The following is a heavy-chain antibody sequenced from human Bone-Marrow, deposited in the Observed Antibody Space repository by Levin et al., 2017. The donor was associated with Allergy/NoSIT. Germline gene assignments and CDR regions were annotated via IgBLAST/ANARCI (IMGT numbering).Heavy chain of an antibody. D-gene: IGHD6-6*01. CDR1: HFNFSSYA. CDR2: TSYDGNNK. CDR3: AREGGAYYSSSLHIDY. Sequence: TGGSLRLSCAASHFNFSSYAMHWVRQAPGKGLEWVALTSYDGNNKYYADSVKGRFTISRDNSKNTLFLQMNSLRPEDTALYYCAREGGAYYSSSLHIDYWGQGTLVTVSS. J-gene: IGHJ4*02. V-gene: IGHV3-30-3*01.